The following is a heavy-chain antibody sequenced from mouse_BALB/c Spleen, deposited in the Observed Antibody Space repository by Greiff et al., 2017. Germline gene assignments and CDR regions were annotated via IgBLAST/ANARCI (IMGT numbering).Heavy chain of an antibody. CDR1: GYSFTGYY. CDR2: ISCYNGAT. Sequence: LVKTGASVKISCKASGYSFTGYYMHWVKQSHGKSLEWIGYISCYNGATSYNQKFKGKATFTVDTSSSTAYMQFNSLTSEDSAVYYCASMATATAWFAYWGQGTLVTVSA. J-gene: IGHJ3*01. CDR3: ASMATATAWFAY. D-gene: IGHD1-2*01. V-gene: IGHV1S34*01.